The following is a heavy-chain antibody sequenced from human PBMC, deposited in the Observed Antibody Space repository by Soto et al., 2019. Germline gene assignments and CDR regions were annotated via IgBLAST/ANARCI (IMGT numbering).Heavy chain of an antibody. V-gene: IGHV5-51*01. CDR1: GYSFTNYW. CDR2: IYPGDSDT. CDR3: ARQFYFDY. Sequence: GESLKISCKVSGYSFTNYWIGWVRQMPGKGLEWVGIIYPGDSDTRYSPSFQGQVTISVDTSISTAYLQWSSLKASDTAIYYCARQFYFDYWGQGTLVTVSS. J-gene: IGHJ4*02.